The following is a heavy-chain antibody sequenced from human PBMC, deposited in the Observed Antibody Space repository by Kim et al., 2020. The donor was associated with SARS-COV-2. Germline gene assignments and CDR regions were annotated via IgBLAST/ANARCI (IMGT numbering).Heavy chain of an antibody. CDR3: ARGRVRESITSWFDP. D-gene: IGHD3-10*01. V-gene: IGHV3-30*07. J-gene: IGHJ5*02. Sequence: DSVKGRFTISRDNSKNTLYLQMNSLRAEDTAVYYCARGRVRESITSWFDPWGQGTLVTVSS.